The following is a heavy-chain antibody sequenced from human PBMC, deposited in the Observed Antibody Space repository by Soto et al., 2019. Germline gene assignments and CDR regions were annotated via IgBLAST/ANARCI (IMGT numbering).Heavy chain of an antibody. CDR1: GGSIRSGDYY. D-gene: IGHD3-3*01. J-gene: IGHJ5*02. CDR2: IYYSVST. Sequence: PSETLSLTCTVSGGSIRSGDYYCGWIRQPPGKGLEWNVYIYYSVSTYDNPTHKSRVTISVDTSNNQFSLKLSAVTAADTAVYHCARETTIFVVVWWFDPWGQGTLVTVSS. V-gene: IGHV4-30-4*01. CDR3: ARETTIFVVVWWFDP.